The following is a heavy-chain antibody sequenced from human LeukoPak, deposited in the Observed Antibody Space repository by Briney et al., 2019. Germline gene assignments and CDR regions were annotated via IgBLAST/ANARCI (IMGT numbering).Heavy chain of an antibody. D-gene: IGHD3-10*01. V-gene: IGHV4-39*01. CDR2: ICYSGST. CDR3: ARPFRGSGRLTGYYYGMDV. CDR1: GGSISSSSYY. J-gene: IGHJ6*02. Sequence: SETLSLTCTVSGGSISSSSYYWGWIRQPPGKGLEWIGSICYSGSTYYNPSLKSRVTISVDTSKNQFSLKLSSVTAADTAVYYCARPFRGSGRLTGYYYGMDVWGQGTTVTVSS.